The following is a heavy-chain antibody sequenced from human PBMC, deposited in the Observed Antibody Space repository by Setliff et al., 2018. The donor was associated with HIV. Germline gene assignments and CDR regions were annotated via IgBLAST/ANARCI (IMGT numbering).Heavy chain of an antibody. CDR1: GYTFSSYD. V-gene: IGHV1-8*02. J-gene: IGHJ6*03. CDR2: MNPNSGNT. D-gene: IGHD3-22*01. Sequence: ASVKVSCKASGYTFSSYDINRVRQATGQGLEWMGWMNPNSGNTGYAQKFQGRVTMTRDTSIGTAYMELNNLKFEDTAVYYCARARRDSYDRGRRNHYYIDGWGKGTPVTVSS. CDR3: ARARRDSYDRGRRNHYYIDG.